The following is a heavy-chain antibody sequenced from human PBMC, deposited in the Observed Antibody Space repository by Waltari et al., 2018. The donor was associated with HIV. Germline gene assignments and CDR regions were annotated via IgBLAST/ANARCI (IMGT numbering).Heavy chain of an antibody. CDR3: ARLPAD. Sequence: QVQLSQESGPGLVKPSETLSLTCTVSGGSISTYYWSWIRQPPGKGLEWIGYIYYSGNTNYNPSLQSRVTISVDTSKNQFSLKLSSVTAADTAIYYCARLPADWGQGTLVTVSS. CDR2: IYYSGNT. V-gene: IGHV4-59*01. J-gene: IGHJ4*02. CDR1: GGSISTYY.